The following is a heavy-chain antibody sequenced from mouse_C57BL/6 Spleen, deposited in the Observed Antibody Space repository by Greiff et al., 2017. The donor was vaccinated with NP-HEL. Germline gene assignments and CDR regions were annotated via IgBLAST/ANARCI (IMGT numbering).Heavy chain of an antibody. Sequence: EVQVVESGGGLVKPGGSLKLSCAASGFTFSSYAMSWVRQTPEKRLEWVATISDGGSYTYYPDNVKGRFTISRDNAKNNLYLQMSHLKSEDTAMYYCARGGDYGRAMDYWGQGTSVTVSS. D-gene: IGHD2-4*01. J-gene: IGHJ4*01. V-gene: IGHV5-4*01. CDR1: GFTFSSYA. CDR2: ISDGGSYT. CDR3: ARGGDYGRAMDY.